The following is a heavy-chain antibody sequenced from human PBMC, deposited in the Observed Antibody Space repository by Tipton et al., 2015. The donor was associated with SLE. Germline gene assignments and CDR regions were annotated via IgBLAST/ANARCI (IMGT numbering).Heavy chain of an antibody. J-gene: IGHJ4*02. D-gene: IGHD2-2*01. CDR1: RYSISSGSYY. Sequence: TLSLTCIVSRYSISSGSYYWSWIRQPAGKGLEWIGRIYTSGSTNYNPSLKSRVTISVDTSKNQFSLKLSSVTAADTAVYYCAREVGNLDYWGQGTLVTVSS. CDR3: AREVGNLDY. V-gene: IGHV4-61*02. CDR2: IYTSGST.